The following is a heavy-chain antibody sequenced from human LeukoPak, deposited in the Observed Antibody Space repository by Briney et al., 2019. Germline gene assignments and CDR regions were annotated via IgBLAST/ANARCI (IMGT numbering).Heavy chain of an antibody. CDR1: GFTFSSYE. CDR2: ITSSGGDT. V-gene: IGHV3-23*01. D-gene: IGHD4-11*01. CDR3: AKADYNDYAFDY. J-gene: IGHJ4*02. Sequence: GGSLRLSCAASGFTFSSYEMNWVRQAPGKGLVWVSAITSSGGDTYYADSVKGRFTFSRDNSKNTLYLQMTSLRPEDTAIYYCAKADYNDYAFDYWGQGTLVTVSS.